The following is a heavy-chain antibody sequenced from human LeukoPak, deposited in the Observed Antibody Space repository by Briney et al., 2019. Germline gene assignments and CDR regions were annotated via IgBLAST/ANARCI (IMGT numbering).Heavy chain of an antibody. CDR3: ASFISSIGGVFVRHFDH. V-gene: IGHV4-31*02. CDR1: GASISSGGYY. CDR2: IYNSGTT. D-gene: IGHD3-16*02. J-gene: IGHJ4*02. Sequence: TLSLICNVSGASISSGGYYWSWIRQHPGKGLEWIGYIYNSGTTYYNPSLKSRATISLDTSKNQFSLKVTSVTAADTAVYYCASFISSIGGVFVRHFDHWGQGTLVAVSS.